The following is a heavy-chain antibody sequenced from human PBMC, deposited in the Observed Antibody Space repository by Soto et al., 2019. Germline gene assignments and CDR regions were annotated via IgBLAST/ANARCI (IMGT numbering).Heavy chain of an antibody. J-gene: IGHJ3*02. Sequence: ASVKVSCKASGYTFTSYGISWVRQAPGQGLEWMGCISAYNSNTNYAQKLQGRVTMTTDTSTSTAYMELRSLRSDDTAVYYCARDTRDYYDSSGSHDAFDIWRQGTMVTVSS. CDR3: ARDTRDYYDSSGSHDAFDI. D-gene: IGHD3-22*01. CDR2: ISAYNSNT. V-gene: IGHV1-18*04. CDR1: GYTFTSYG.